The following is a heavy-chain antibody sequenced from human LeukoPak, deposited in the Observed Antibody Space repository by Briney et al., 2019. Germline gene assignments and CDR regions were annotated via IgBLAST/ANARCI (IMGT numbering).Heavy chain of an antibody. Sequence: PSETLSLTCTVSGGSISSGGYYWSWIRQHPGKGLEWIGYIYYSGSTYYNPSLKSRVTISVVTSKNQFSLKLSSVTAADTAVYFCAREVPTYCSSTSCPVLDWFDPWGQGTLVTVSS. J-gene: IGHJ5*02. CDR1: GGSISSGGYY. V-gene: IGHV4-31*03. CDR2: IYYSGST. D-gene: IGHD2-2*01. CDR3: AREVPTYCSSTSCPVLDWFDP.